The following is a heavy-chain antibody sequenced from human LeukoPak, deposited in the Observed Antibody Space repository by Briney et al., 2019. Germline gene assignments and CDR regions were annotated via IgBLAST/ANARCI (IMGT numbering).Heavy chain of an antibody. Sequence: GGSLRLSCAASGFTFDDYGMSWVRQAPGKGLEWVSAISGSGGSTYYADSVKGRFTISRDNSKNTLYLQMNSLRAEDTAVYYCAKDLRYSYGLYWGQGTLVTVSS. J-gene: IGHJ4*02. CDR3: AKDLRYSYGLY. CDR2: ISGSGGST. CDR1: GFTFDDYG. D-gene: IGHD5-18*01. V-gene: IGHV3-23*01.